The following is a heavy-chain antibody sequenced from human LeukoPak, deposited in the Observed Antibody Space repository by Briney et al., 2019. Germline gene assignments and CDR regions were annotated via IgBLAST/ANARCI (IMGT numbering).Heavy chain of an antibody. J-gene: IGHJ4*02. V-gene: IGHV4-39*07. CDR2: INHSGST. Sequence: SETLSLTCTVSGGSISISSYYWGWIRQPPGKGLEWIGEINHSGSTNYNPSLKSRVTISVDTSKNQFSLKLSSVTAADTAVYYCAARYSYAPRGDFDYWGQGTLVTVSS. CDR3: AARYSYAPRGDFDY. CDR1: GGSISISSYY. D-gene: IGHD5-18*01.